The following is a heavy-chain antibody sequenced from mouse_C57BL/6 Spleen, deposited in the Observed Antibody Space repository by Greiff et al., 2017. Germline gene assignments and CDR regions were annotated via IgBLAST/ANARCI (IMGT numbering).Heavy chain of an antibody. CDR1: GYAFRSSW. D-gene: IGHD1-1*01. CDR2: IYPGDGDT. V-gene: IGHV1-82*01. Sequence: QVQLQQSGPALLKPGAPLKISCKASGYAFRSSWMNMVTQGPGKGLEWIGRIYPGDGDTNYNGKFKGKATLTADKSSSTAYMQLSSLTSEDSAVYFCARCYYGSSSYYFDYWGQGTTLTVSS. CDR3: ARCYYGSSSYYFDY. J-gene: IGHJ2*01.